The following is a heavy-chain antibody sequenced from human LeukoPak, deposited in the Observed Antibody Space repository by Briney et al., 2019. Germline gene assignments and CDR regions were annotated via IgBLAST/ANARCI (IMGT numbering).Heavy chain of an antibody. CDR3: ARETFPNYYYYGMDV. CDR2: INPSGGST. D-gene: IGHD2-21*01. Sequence: ASVTVSCKASGYTFTSYYMHWVRQAPGHGLEWMGIINPSGGSTSYAQKFQGRVTMTRDTSTSTVYMELSSLRSEDTAVYYCARETFPNYYYYGMDVWGQGTTVTVSS. V-gene: IGHV1-46*01. J-gene: IGHJ6*02. CDR1: GYTFTSYY.